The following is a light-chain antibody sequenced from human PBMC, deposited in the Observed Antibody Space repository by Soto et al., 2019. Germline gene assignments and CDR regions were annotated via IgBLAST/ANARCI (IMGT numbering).Light chain of an antibody. CDR3: QQRSNWPSIT. V-gene: IGKV3-11*01. J-gene: IGKJ5*01. Sequence: EIVLTQSPATLSFSAVERATLSCRASQSVSSYLAWYQQKPGQAPRLLIYDASNRATGIPARFSGSGSGTDFTLTISSLEPEDFAVYYCQQRSNWPSITFGQGTRLETK. CDR2: DAS. CDR1: QSVSSY.